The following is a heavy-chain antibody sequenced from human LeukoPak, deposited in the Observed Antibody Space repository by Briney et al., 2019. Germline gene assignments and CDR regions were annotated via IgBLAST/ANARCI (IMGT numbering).Heavy chain of an antibody. Sequence: GGSLRLSCAASGFTFSSYSMNWVRQAPGKGLEWVSSISSSSSYIYYADSVKGRFTISRDNAKNSLYLQMNSLRAEDTAVYYCARDYDILTGYYPEQKSDYWSQGTLVTVSS. V-gene: IGHV3-21*01. CDR3: ARDYDILTGYYPEQKSDY. CDR2: ISSSSSYI. J-gene: IGHJ4*02. D-gene: IGHD3-9*01. CDR1: GFTFSSYS.